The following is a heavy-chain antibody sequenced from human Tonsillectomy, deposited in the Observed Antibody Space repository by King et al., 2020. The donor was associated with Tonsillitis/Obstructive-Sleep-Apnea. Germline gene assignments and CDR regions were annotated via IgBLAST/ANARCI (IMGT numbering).Heavy chain of an antibody. Sequence: QLVQSGAEVKKPGASVKVSCKASGYTFTGYYMHWVRQAPGQGLEWMGRINPNNGGIKYAQKFQGRVTMTRDTSISTAYMDLSRLTSDDTAVYYCARGDPPVGGSALDSWGQGTFVSVSS. CDR2: INPNNGGI. V-gene: IGHV1-2*06. CDR1: GYTFTGYY. D-gene: IGHD1-26*01. CDR3: ARGDPPVGGSALDS. J-gene: IGHJ3*02.